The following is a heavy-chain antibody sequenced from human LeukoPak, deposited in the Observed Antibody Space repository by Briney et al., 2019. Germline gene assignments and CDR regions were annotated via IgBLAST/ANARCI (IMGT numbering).Heavy chain of an antibody. Sequence: PSETLSLTCAVYGGSFSGYYWSWIRQPPGKGLEWIGEINHSGSTNYNPSLKSRVTISVDTSKNQFSLKLSSVTAADTAVYYCARHAPLGYSSVWYPPPNWFDPWGQGTLVTVSS. D-gene: IGHD6-19*01. CDR2: INHSGST. CDR1: GGSFSGYY. J-gene: IGHJ5*02. CDR3: ARHAPLGYSSVWYPPPNWFDP. V-gene: IGHV4-34*01.